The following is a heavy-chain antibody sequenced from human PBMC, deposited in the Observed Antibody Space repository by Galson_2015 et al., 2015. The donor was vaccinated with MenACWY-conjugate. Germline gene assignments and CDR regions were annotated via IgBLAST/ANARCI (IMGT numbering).Heavy chain of an antibody. D-gene: IGHD1-26*01. CDR1: GFIFNTYW. J-gene: IGHJ4*02. V-gene: IGHV3-74*01. CDR3: AKTRGASFYFDS. CDR2: INPGGSST. Sequence: LRLSCAASGFIFNTYWLHWVRQAPGKGLVWVSRINPGGSSTTYADSVKDRFTISRDNAKNTLYLQMNSLRPEDTAVFYCAKTRGASFYFDSWGQGTLVTVSS.